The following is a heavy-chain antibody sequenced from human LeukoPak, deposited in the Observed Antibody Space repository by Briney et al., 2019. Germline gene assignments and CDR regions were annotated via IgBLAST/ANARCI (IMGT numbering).Heavy chain of an antibody. J-gene: IGHJ4*02. CDR2: ISSSSSYI. Sequence: GSLRLSCAASGFTFSSYSMNWVSQAPGGGLEWVSSISSSSSYIYYADSVKGRFTISRDNAKNSLYLQMNSLRAEDTAVYYCARGTDYYDRSGYYSTFDYWGQGTLVTVSS. CDR1: GFTFSSYS. V-gene: IGHV3-21*01. D-gene: IGHD3-22*01. CDR3: ARGTDYYDRSGYYSTFDY.